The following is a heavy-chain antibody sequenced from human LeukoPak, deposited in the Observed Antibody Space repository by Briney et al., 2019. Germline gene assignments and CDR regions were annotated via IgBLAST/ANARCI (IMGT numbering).Heavy chain of an antibody. Sequence: GGSLRLSCAASGFTFSSYSMNWVRQAPGKGLEWVSSISSSSSYIYYADSVKGRFTISRDNAKKSLYLQMNSLRAEDTAVYYCAIHLGAPSRDYGDYVVWGQGTLVTVSS. CDR1: GFTFSSYS. D-gene: IGHD4-17*01. V-gene: IGHV3-21*04. J-gene: IGHJ4*02. CDR3: AIHLGAPSRDYGDYVV. CDR2: ISSSSSYI.